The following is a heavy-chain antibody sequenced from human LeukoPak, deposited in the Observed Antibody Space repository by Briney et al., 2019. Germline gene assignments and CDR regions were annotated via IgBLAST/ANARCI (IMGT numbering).Heavy chain of an antibody. CDR2: ISYSGVT. CDR3: ARPRGSGYDLDFDY. Sequence: SETLSLTCTVSGASVSSPDYFWNWIRQPPGKGLEWIGSISYSGVTFYNPSLKSRLTMSLDTSKNQFSLRLTSVTVADTAVYYCARPRGSGYDLDFDYWGQGTLVSASS. V-gene: IGHV4-30-4*08. D-gene: IGHD5-12*01. CDR1: GASVSSPDYF. J-gene: IGHJ4*02.